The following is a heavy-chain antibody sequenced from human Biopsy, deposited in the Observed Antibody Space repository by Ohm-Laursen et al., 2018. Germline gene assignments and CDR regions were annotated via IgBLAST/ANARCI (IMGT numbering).Heavy chain of an antibody. CDR3: ARLTGDPSY. J-gene: IGHJ4*02. CDR2: IYYTGHT. V-gene: IGHV4-59*01. Sequence: SETLSLTWTVPGGSIKSYYWNWIRQSPGKGLEWIGFIYYTGHTNYNPSLKSRATISVDTSKNQFSLKVISVTAADTAVYYCARLTGDPSYWGQGILVTVSS. D-gene: IGHD7-27*01. CDR1: GGSIKSYY.